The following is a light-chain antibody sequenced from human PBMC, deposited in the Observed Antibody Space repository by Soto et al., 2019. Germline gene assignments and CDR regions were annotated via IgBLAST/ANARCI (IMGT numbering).Light chain of an antibody. V-gene: IGLV2-23*01. CDR1: SSNIGGNNV. CDR2: EGI. CDR3: SSYDGPNTYV. J-gene: IGLJ3*02. Sequence: QSVLTQPASVSGSPGQSITISCSGTSSNIGGNNVDSWYQQHPGKAPKVIVYEGIQRPSGVSDRFSGTTAGSTASLTISGLPDEDEDDYYYSSYDGPNTYVFGRGTQLTVL.